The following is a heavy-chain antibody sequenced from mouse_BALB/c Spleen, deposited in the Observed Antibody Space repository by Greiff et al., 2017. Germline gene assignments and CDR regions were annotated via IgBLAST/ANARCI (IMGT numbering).Heavy chain of an antibody. CDR2: ISNLAYSI. CDR3: AREGTGSSPTFDY. J-gene: IGHJ2*01. V-gene: IGHV5-15*02. Sequence: EVHLVESGGGLVQPGGSRKLSCAASGFTFSDYGMAWVRQAPGKGPEWVAFISNLAYSIYYADTVTGRFTISRENAKNTLYLEMSSLRSEDTAMYYCAREGTGSSPTFDYWGQGTTLTVSS. D-gene: IGHD1-1*01. CDR1: GFTFSDYG.